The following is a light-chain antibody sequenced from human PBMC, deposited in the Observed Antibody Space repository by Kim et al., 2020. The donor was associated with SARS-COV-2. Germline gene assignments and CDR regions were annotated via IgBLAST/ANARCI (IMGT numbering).Light chain of an antibody. Sequence: APGKTARMTFVGNYIVGYSVHWYQKKPGKAPVLVISYNNDRPSGIPERFSGSNSGNRATLSITRVEAGDEADYYCQVWDNTGHLPVFGGGTQLTVL. V-gene: IGLV3-21*04. J-gene: IGLJ3*02. CDR3: QVWDNTGHLPV. CDR2: YNN. CDR1: YIVGYS.